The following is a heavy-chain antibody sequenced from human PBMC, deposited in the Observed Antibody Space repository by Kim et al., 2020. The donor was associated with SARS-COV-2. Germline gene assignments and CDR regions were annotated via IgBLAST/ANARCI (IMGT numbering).Heavy chain of an antibody. J-gene: IGHJ4*02. D-gene: IGHD3-10*01. CDR1: GYTFTSYY. V-gene: IGHV1-46*01. Sequence: ASVKVSCKASGYTFTSYYMHWVRQAPGQGLEWMGIINPSGGSTSYAQKFQGRVTMTRDTSTSTVYMELSSLRSEDTAVYYCARDPITMVRGVTIAPNPFDYWGQGTLVTVSS. CDR3: ARDPITMVRGVTIAPNPFDY. CDR2: INPSGGST.